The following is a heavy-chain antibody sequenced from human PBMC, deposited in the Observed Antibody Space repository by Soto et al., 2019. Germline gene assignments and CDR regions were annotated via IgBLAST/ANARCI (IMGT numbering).Heavy chain of an antibody. CDR1: GYTLTELS. V-gene: IGHV1-24*01. D-gene: IGHD6-19*01. J-gene: IGHJ4*02. CDR2: FDPEDGET. Sequence: RASVKVSCKVSGYTLTELSMHWVRQAPGKGLEWMGGFDPEDGETIYAQKFQGRVTMTEDTSTDTAYMELSSLRSEDTAVYYCATETRRKAVAGTFDYWGQGTLVTAPQ. CDR3: ATETRRKAVAGTFDY.